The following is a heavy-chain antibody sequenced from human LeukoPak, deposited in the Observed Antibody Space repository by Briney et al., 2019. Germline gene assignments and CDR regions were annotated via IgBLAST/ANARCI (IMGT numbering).Heavy chain of an antibody. J-gene: IGHJ3*02. V-gene: IGHV4-31*03. Sequence: SETLSLTCTDSGGSISSGGYYWSWIRQHPGKGLEWIGYIYYGGSTYYNPPLKSRVTISVDTSKNQFSLKLSSVTAADTAVYFCAREYRSGRLDAFDIWGQGTMVTVSS. CDR1: GGSISSGGYY. CDR3: AREYRSGRLDAFDI. D-gene: IGHD2-15*01. CDR2: IYYGGST.